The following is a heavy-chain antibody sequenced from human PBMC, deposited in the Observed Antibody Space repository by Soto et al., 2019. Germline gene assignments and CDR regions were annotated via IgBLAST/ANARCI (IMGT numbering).Heavy chain of an antibody. J-gene: IGHJ4*02. CDR2: ISGSGSTT. CDR1: GFTFSSYA. CDR3: ARNCSSTSCINY. Sequence: PGGSLRLSCAASGFTFSSYAMSWVRQAPGKGLEWVSAISGSGSTTYYADSVKGRFTISRDNSKNTLYLQMNSLRAEDTAVYYCARNCSSTSCINYWGQGTLVTVSS. D-gene: IGHD2-2*01. V-gene: IGHV3-23*01.